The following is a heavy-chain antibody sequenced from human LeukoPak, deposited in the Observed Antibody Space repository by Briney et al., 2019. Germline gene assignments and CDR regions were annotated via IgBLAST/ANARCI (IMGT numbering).Heavy chain of an antibody. V-gene: IGHV3-11*01. Sequence: GGSLRLSCAASGFTFSDYYMSWIRQAPGKGLEWVSYISCSGSTIYYADSVKGRFTISRDNAKNSLYLQMNSLRAEDTAVYYCARDYYDFWSGYQTAGYYTDVWGKGTTVTVSS. CDR2: ISCSGSTI. J-gene: IGHJ6*03. D-gene: IGHD3-3*01. CDR1: GFTFSDYY. CDR3: ARDYYDFWSGYQTAGYYTDV.